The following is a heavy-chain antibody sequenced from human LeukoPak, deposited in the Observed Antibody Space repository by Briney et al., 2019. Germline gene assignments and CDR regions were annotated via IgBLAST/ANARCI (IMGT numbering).Heavy chain of an antibody. D-gene: IGHD6-13*01. CDR1: GFTFSNYA. V-gene: IGHV3-23*01. Sequence: GGSLRLSCAASGFTFSNYALSWVRQAPGKGLEWVSGISGSATVTYSADSVKGRFTISRDNSKNTLYLQMNSLRAEDTAVYYCAKIDSSSWYRDRFDPWGQGTLVTVSS. CDR3: AKIDSSSWYRDRFDP. CDR2: ISGSATVT. J-gene: IGHJ5*02.